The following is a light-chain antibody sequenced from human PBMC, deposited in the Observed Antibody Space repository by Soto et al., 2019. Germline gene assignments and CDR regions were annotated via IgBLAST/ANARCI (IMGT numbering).Light chain of an antibody. CDR1: SSNIGAGYD. J-gene: IGLJ2*01. Sequence: QSVLTQPPSVSGAPGQRVTISCTGSSSNIGAGYDVHWYQQLPGTPPKLLIYGNSNRPSGVPHRFSGSKSGTSASLAITGLQAEDEADYYCQSYDSSLSGRVVFGGGTKVTVL. CDR3: QSYDSSLSGRVV. CDR2: GNS. V-gene: IGLV1-40*01.